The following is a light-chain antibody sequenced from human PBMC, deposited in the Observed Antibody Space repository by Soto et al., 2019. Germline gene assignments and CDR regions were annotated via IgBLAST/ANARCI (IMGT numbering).Light chain of an antibody. CDR3: QHYEKTPPFT. CDR1: QSISNTY. V-gene: IGKV3-20*01. Sequence: EIVLTQSPGTLSLSPGTRATLSCRASQSISNTYIAWYQQKPGQAPRLLIFGASTRATGIPDRFSGSGSGTDFTLTISRLEPEDFAVYYCQHYEKTPPFTFGPGTKVDIK. CDR2: GAS. J-gene: IGKJ3*01.